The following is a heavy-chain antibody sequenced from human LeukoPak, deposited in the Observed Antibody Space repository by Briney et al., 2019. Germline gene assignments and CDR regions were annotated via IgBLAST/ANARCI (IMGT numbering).Heavy chain of an antibody. V-gene: IGHV1-46*01. CDR2: INPSGGST. CDR3: ATPLGYCSSTSCPDY. J-gene: IGHJ4*02. Sequence: ASVKVSCKASGYTFTSYYMHWVRQAPGQGLEWMGIINPSGGSTSYAQKFQGRVTMTRDTSTSTVYMELSSLRSEDTAVYYYATPLGYCSSTSCPDYWGQGTLVTVSS. CDR1: GYTFTSYY. D-gene: IGHD2-2*01.